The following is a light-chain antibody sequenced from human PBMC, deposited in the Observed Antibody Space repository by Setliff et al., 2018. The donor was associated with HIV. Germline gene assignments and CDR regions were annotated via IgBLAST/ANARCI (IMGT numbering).Light chain of an antibody. J-gene: IGLJ3*02. V-gene: IGLV2-11*01. Sequence: QSALTQPRSVSGSPGQSVTISCTGTSSDVGAYKYVSWYQQHPGKAPKLMICDVSKRPSGVPDRFSASKSGNTAFLTISGLQAEDEADYYCCSYAGSYNWVFGGGTKVTVL. CDR2: DVS. CDR1: SSDVGAYKY. CDR3: CSYAGSYNWV.